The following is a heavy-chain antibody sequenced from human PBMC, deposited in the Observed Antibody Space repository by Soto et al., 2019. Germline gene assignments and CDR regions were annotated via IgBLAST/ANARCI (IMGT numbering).Heavy chain of an antibody. V-gene: IGHV1-46*01. CDR1: GYTFTSYG. CDR2: ISACGGST. Sequence: GASVKVSCKASGYTFTSYGISWVRQAPGQGLEWMGIISACGGSTSYAQKLQGRVTMTRDTSTSTVYMELSSLRSEDTAVYYCARDRSGIFEQQLGLRLFDYWGQGTLVTVSS. J-gene: IGHJ4*02. D-gene: IGHD6-13*01. CDR3: ARDRSGIFEQQLGLRLFDY.